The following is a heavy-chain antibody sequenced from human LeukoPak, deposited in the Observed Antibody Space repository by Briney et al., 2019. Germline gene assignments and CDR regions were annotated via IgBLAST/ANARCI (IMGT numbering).Heavy chain of an antibody. V-gene: IGHV4-34*01. CDR2: INHSGST. J-gene: IGHJ4*02. Sequence: PSETLSLTCAVSGGSISSGGYSWSWIRQPPGKGLEWIGEINHSGSTNYNPSLKSRVTISVDTSKNQFSLKLSSVTAADTAVYYCARGSNTAMVTTFDYWGQGTLVTVSS. CDR3: ARGSNTAMVTTFDY. D-gene: IGHD5-18*01. CDR1: GGSISSGGYS.